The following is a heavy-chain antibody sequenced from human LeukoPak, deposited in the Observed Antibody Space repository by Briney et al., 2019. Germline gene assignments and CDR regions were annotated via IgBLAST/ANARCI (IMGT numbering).Heavy chain of an antibody. CDR3: ARLQYSFLYGSGSYGVDY. CDR1: GFTFSGYW. V-gene: IGHV3-7*01. J-gene: IGHJ4*02. D-gene: IGHD3-10*01. Sequence: GGSLRLSCAASGFTFSGYWMSWVRQAPGKGLEWVANIKQDGSEKYYVDSVRSRFTISRDNARNSLYLQMNSLRAEDTAVYYCARLQYSFLYGSGSYGVDYWGQGTLATVSS. CDR2: IKQDGSEK.